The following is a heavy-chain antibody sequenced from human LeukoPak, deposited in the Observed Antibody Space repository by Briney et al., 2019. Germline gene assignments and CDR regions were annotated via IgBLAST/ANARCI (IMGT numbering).Heavy chain of an antibody. V-gene: IGHV4-4*02. D-gene: IGHD3-22*01. CDR1: GGSISSSNW. Sequence: SETLSLTCAVSGGSISSSNWWSWVRQPPGKGLEWIGGIYHSGSTNYNPSLKSRVTISVDTSKNQFSLKLSSVTAADTAVYYCARDHTYYYDSSGYYYYYYYGMDVWGQGTTVTVSS. J-gene: IGHJ6*02. CDR3: ARDHTYYYDSSGYYYYYYYGMDV. CDR2: IYHSGST.